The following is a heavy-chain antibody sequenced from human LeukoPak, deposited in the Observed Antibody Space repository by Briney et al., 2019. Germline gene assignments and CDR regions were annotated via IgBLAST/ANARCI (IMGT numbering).Heavy chain of an antibody. Sequence: KSSETLSLTCAVSGYSISSGDYWGWIRQPPGKGLEWIGSIYHSGSTYYNPSLKSRVTISVDRSKNQFSLELSSVTAADTAVYYCARGGYYYYYMDVWGKGTTVTVSS. CDR1: GYSISSGDY. CDR3: ARGGYYYYYMDV. V-gene: IGHV4-38-2*01. D-gene: IGHD3-16*01. CDR2: IYHSGST. J-gene: IGHJ6*03.